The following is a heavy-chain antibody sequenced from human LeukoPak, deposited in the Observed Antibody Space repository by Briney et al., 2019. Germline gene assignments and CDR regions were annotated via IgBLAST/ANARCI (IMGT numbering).Heavy chain of an antibody. J-gene: IGHJ4*02. V-gene: IGHV3-23*01. Sequence: GGSLRLSCAASGFIFSSYAMSWVRQAPGKGLEWVSTISGSGGSTYYADSVKGRFTISRDNAKNTLYLQMNSLRAEDTALYYCATFSMPSTWGQGTLVTVSS. CDR3: ATFSMPST. CDR1: GFIFSSYA. D-gene: IGHD2/OR15-2a*01. CDR2: ISGSGGST.